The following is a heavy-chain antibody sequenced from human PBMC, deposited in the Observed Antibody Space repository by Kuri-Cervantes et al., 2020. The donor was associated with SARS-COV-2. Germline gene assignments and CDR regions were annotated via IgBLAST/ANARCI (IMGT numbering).Heavy chain of an antibody. Sequence: GESLKISCAASGFTFSSYSMNWVRPAPGKGLEWVSAISGSGGSTYYADSVKGRFTISRDNAKNSLYLQMNSLRAEDTAVYYCARGSLWRGGYNSHYYYGMDVWGQRTTVTVSS. CDR3: ARGSLWRGGYNSHYYYGMDV. CDR2: ISGSGGST. CDR1: GFTFSSYS. V-gene: IGHV3-21*01. J-gene: IGHJ6*02. D-gene: IGHD5-24*01.